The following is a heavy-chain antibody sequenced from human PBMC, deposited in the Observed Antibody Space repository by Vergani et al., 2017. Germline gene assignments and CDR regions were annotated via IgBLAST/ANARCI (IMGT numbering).Heavy chain of an antibody. Sequence: VQLVESGGGVVQPGRSLRLSCAASGFTFSSYSMNWVRQAPGKGLEWVSSISSSSSYIYYADSVKGRFTISRDNAKNSLYLQMNSLRAEDTAVYYCARLLGAGLGELSYDYWGQGTLVTVSS. CDR2: ISSSSSYI. CDR1: GFTFSSYS. J-gene: IGHJ4*02. CDR3: ARLLGAGLGELSYDY. V-gene: IGHV3-21*01. D-gene: IGHD3-16*02.